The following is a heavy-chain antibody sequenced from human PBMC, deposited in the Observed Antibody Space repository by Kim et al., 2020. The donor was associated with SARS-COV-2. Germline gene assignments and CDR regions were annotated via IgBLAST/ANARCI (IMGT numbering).Heavy chain of an antibody. J-gene: IGHJ6*02. V-gene: IGHV3-30*18. CDR3: AKPSPFWSGAHKRTGYYYGMDV. CDR2: ISYDGSNK. CDR1: GFTFSSYG. Sequence: GGSLRLSCAASGFTFSSYGMHWVRQAPGKGLEWVAVISYDGSNKYYADSVKGRFTISRDNSKNTLYLQMNSLRAEDTAVYYCAKPSPFWSGAHKRTGYYYGMDVWGQGTTVTVSS. D-gene: IGHD3-3*01.